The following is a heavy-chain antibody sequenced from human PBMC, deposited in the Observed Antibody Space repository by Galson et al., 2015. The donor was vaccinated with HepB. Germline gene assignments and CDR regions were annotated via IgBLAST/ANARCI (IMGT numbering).Heavy chain of an antibody. V-gene: IGHV3-23*01. CDR1: GFTFSSYA. CDR2: ISGSGGST. J-gene: IGHJ4*02. D-gene: IGHD3-10*01. CDR3: AKDVVLLWFGELSPYFDY. Sequence: SLRLSCAASGFTFSSYAMSWVRQAPGKGLEWVSAISGSGGSTYYADSVKGRFTISRDNSKNTLYLQMNSLRAEDTAVYYCAKDVVLLWFGELSPYFDYWGQGTLVTVSS.